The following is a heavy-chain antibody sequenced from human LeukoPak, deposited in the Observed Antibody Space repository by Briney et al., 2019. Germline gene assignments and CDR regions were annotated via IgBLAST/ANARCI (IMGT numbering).Heavy chain of an antibody. CDR2: MNPNSGYT. J-gene: IGHJ4*02. V-gene: IGHV1-8*03. D-gene: IGHD6-19*01. CDR1: GYTFTTYD. CDR3: ARVAGSIDY. Sequence: GASVKVSCKASGYTFTTYDINWVRQATGQGLEWMGWMNPNSGYTGYAQKFQGRVTITRDTSISTAYMELNSLRSEDTAVYYRARVAGSIDYWGKGTLVTVSS.